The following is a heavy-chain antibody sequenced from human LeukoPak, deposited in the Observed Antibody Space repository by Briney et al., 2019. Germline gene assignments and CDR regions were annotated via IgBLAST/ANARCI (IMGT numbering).Heavy chain of an antibody. CDR3: AREARRSYGMDV. J-gene: IGHJ6*04. CDR2: ISGSGGST. CDR1: GFTFSSYA. V-gene: IGHV3-23*01. Sequence: PGGSLRLSCAASGFTFSSYAMSWVRQAPGKGLEWVSAISGSGGSTYYADSVKGRFTISRDNAKNSLYLQMNSLGAEDTAVYYCAREARRSYGMDVWGKGTTVTVSS.